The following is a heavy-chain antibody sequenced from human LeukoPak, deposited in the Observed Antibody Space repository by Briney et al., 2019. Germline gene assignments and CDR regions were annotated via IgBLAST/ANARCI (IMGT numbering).Heavy chain of an antibody. CDR2: IYHSGST. Sequence: SETLSLTCAVSGGSISSGGYSWSWIRQPPGKGLEWIGYIYHSGSTYYNPSLKSRVTISVDRSKNQFSLKLSSVTAADTAVYYCARDFGGWSGYSNNWFDPWGQGTLVTVSS. V-gene: IGHV4-30-2*01. CDR1: GGSISSGGYS. D-gene: IGHD3-3*01. CDR3: ARDFGGWSGYSNNWFDP. J-gene: IGHJ5*02.